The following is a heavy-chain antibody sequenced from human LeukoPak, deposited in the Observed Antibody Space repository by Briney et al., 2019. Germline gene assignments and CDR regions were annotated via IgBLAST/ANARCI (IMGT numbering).Heavy chain of an antibody. Sequence: SETLSLTCSVSGGSINGDYWSWIRQTPRKGLEWIGYIHYSGRTSYNPSLKSRVTISVDTSKNQFSLRLASVTAADTAVYYCTKETVVFPADDYFGPWRQGTLVTVST. D-gene: IGHD4-11*01. J-gene: IGHJ5*02. CDR3: TKETVVFPADDYFGP. CDR1: GGSINGDY. CDR2: IHYSGRT. V-gene: IGHV4-59*01.